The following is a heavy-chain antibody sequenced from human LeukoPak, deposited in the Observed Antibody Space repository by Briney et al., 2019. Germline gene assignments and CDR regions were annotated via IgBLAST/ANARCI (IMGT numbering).Heavy chain of an antibody. D-gene: IGHD5-24*01. J-gene: IGHJ4*02. CDR2: ISGSGSGGST. CDR1: GFTVSSNY. V-gene: IGHV3-23*01. CDR3: AKSGYNRFDY. Sequence: GGSLRLSCAASGFTVSSNYMSWVRQAPGKGLEWVSNISGSGSGGSTYYADSVKGRFTISRDNSKNTLYLQMNSLRAGDTAVYYCAKSGYNRFDYWGQGTLVTVSS.